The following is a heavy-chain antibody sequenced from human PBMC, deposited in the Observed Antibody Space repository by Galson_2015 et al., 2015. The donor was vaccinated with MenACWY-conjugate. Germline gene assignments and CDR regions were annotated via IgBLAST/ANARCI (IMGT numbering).Heavy chain of an antibody. CDR2: IKADGSLS. CDR3: ARDNNWSFDS. J-gene: IGHJ4*02. Sequence: SLRLSCAASGFTSNNYWMHWVRQPPGKGLEWISYIKADGSLSNYADSVKGRFTISTDNAKNMVYLQMDGLGDEDTAVYFCARDNNWSFDSWGQGTLVTVSS. D-gene: IGHD1-1*01. CDR1: GFTSNNYW. V-gene: IGHV3-74*01.